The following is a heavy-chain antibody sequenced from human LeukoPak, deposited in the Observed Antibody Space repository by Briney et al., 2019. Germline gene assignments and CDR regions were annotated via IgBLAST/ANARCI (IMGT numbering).Heavy chain of an antibody. CDR1: GFTFSSYG. Sequence: PGGSLRLSCAAAGFTFSSYGMHWVRQAPGKGLEWVAAISHDGSNKYHAASAKGRFTISRDNSKTTVHLQMNSLRAEDTALYFCAGSPKYSSSWYEYFQHWGQRTLVTVPS. V-gene: IGHV3-30*01. CDR3: AGSPKYSSSWYEYFQH. CDR2: ISHDGSNK. D-gene: IGHD6-13*01. J-gene: IGHJ1*01.